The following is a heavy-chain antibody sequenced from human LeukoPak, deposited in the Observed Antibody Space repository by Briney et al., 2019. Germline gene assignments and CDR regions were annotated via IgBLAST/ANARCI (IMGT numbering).Heavy chain of an antibody. CDR3: ARKSPYSRIDY. D-gene: IGHD3-16*01. CDR1: GGSISSGGYY. V-gene: IGHV4-39*07. CDR2: INHSGST. J-gene: IGHJ4*02. Sequence: PSETLSLTCTVSGGSISSGGYYWSWIRQPPGKGLEWIGEINHSGSTNYNPSLKSRVTISVDTSKNQFSLKLSSVTAADTAVYYCARKSPYSRIDYWGQGTLVTVSS.